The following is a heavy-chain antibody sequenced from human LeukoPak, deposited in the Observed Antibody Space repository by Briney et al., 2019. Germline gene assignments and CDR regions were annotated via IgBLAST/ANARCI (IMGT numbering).Heavy chain of an antibody. CDR1: GFTFDDYV. D-gene: IGHD6-13*01. Sequence: GGSLRLSCAASGFTFDDYVMHWVRPAPGKGLEWVSVIYSGGSTYYADSVKGRFTISRDNSKNTLYLQMNSLRAEDTAVYYCARDVVGEGAAARTWGQGTLVTVSS. CDR2: IYSGGST. V-gene: IGHV3-53*01. J-gene: IGHJ4*02. CDR3: ARDVVGEGAAART.